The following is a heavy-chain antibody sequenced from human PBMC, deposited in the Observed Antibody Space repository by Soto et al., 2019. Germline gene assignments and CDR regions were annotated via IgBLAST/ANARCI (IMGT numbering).Heavy chain of an antibody. Sequence: QVQLQESGPGLVKPSQTLSLTCTVSGGSISSGGYYWSWIRQHPGKGLEWIGYIYYSGSTYYNPSLMSRFTISVDKSKTQFSLKLSSVPAADTAVYCCAGTPRPTSYQSSGEAFDIRGQGTMVTVSS. CDR3: AGTPRPTSYQSSGEAFDI. V-gene: IGHV4-31*03. D-gene: IGHD3-10*01. CDR1: GGSISSGGYY. CDR2: IYYSGST. J-gene: IGHJ3*02.